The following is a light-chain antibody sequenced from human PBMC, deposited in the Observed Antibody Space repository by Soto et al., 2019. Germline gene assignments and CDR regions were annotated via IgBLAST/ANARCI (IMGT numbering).Light chain of an antibody. CDR1: QTITSN. J-gene: IGKJ4*01. Sequence: EIVMTQSPVTLSLSPGDTATLSCRASQTITSNLAWYQQKPGQPPRLRIYGASTRATGIPARFSGSGSGTEFTLTITNLQSEDFAVYYCQQYSSWVTFGGGTQLEI. CDR3: QQYSSWVT. V-gene: IGKV3-15*01. CDR2: GAS.